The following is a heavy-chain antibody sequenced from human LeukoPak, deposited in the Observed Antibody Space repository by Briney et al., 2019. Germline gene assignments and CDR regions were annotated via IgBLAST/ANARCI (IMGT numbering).Heavy chain of an antibody. Sequence: SVKVSCKASGGTFSSYAISWVRQAPGQGLEWMGRIIPIFGIANYAQKFQGRVTITADKSTSTAYIELSSLRSEDTAVYYCAREHQLLISDYYGMDVWGQGTTVAVSS. CDR1: GGTFSSYA. CDR3: AREHQLLISDYYGMDV. CDR2: IIPIFGIA. V-gene: IGHV1-69*04. J-gene: IGHJ6*02. D-gene: IGHD2-2*01.